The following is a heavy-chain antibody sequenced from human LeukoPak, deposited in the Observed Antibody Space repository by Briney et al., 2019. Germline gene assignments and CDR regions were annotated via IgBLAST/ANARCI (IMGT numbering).Heavy chain of an antibody. CDR3: ARDDRRRYCSSISCHVFNY. CDR1: GYTFTSYY. D-gene: IGHD2-2*01. Sequence: ASVKVSCKXSGYTFTSYYMHWVRQAPGQGLEWMGIINPSGGSTSYSQKFQGRVTMTRDTSTSTVYMELSSLRSEDTAVYYCARDDRRRYCSSISCHVFNYWGQGTLVTVSS. V-gene: IGHV1-46*03. CDR2: INPSGGST. J-gene: IGHJ4*02.